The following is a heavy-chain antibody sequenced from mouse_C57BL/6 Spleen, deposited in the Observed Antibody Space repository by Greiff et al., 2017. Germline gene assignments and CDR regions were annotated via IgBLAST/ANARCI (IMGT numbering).Heavy chain of an antibody. CDR2: IDPSDSYT. CDR3: ARRDPYWYFDV. CDR1: GYTFTSYW. J-gene: IGHJ1*03. V-gene: IGHV1-69*01. Sequence: VQLQQPGAELVMPGASVKLSCKASGYTFTSYWMHWVKQRPGQGLEWIGEIDPSDSYTNYNQQFKGKYTLTVDKSSSTAYMQLSSLTSEDSAVYYCARRDPYWYFDVWGTGTTVTVSS.